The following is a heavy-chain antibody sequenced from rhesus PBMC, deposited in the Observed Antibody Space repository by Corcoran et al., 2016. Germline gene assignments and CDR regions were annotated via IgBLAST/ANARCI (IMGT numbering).Heavy chain of an antibody. J-gene: IGHJ4*01. Sequence: QVQLQESGPGLVKPSETLYLTCTVSGGSISDNSFWNWIRKTPGKGLEWRGRIYGSSGATSYNPSLKSRVTISKDTSKNQFSLKLNSVTAADTAVYYCARESIATGWYFDYWGQGVLVTVSS. CDR3: ARESIATGWYFDY. CDR2: IYGSSGAT. V-gene: IGHV4-147*01. D-gene: IGHD6-13*01. CDR1: GGSISDNSF.